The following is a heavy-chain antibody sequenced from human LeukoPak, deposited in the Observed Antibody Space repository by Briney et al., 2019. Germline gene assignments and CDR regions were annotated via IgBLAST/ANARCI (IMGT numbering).Heavy chain of an antibody. CDR1: RFTFSSYW. CDR3: ARDFKRARYSATGYSFDY. Sequence: GGSLRLSCAASRFTFSSYWMHWVRQAPGKGLVWVSRINSDGSSTSYADSVKGRFTISRDNAKNTLYLQMNSLRAEDTAVYYCARDFKRARYSATGYSFDYWGQGTLVTVSS. J-gene: IGHJ4*02. CDR2: INSDGSST. V-gene: IGHV3-74*01. D-gene: IGHD5-12*01.